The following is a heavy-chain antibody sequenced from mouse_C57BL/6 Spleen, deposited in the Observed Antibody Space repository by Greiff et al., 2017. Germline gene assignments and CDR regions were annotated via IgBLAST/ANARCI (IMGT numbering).Heavy chain of an antibody. CDR3: ARGYYPEYFDY. V-gene: IGHV1-42*01. Sequence: VQLQQSGPELVKPGASVKISCKASGYSFTGYYMNWVKQSPEKSLEWIGEINPSTGGTTYNQKFKAKATLTVDKSSSTAYMQLTSLTSEDSAVYYCARGYYPEYFDYWGKGTTLTVSS. J-gene: IGHJ2*01. CDR2: INPSTGGT. CDR1: GYSFTGYY. D-gene: IGHD1-1*01.